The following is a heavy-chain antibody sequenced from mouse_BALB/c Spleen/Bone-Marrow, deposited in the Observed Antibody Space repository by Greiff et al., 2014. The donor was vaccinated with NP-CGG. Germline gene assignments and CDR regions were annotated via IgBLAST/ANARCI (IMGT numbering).Heavy chain of an antibody. J-gene: IGHJ3*01. CDR3: ARLITTGGFAY. CDR2: ILPGSGTT. V-gene: IGHV1-9*01. Sequence: QVQLKESGAELMKPGASVKISCKATGYTFSTYWVEWGKQRPGHGLEWIGEILPGSGTTNYNEKFKGKATFTADTSSNTAYMQLSSLTSEDSAVYYCARLITTGGFAYWGQGTLVTVSA. D-gene: IGHD2-4*01. CDR1: GYTFSTYW.